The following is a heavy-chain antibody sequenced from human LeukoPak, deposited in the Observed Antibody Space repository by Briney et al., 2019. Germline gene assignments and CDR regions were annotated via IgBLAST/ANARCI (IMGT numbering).Heavy chain of an antibody. J-gene: IGHJ4*02. CDR3: ARSVFDSGSYYIDY. CDR1: AFSLSTSGMC. Sequence: ESGPTLVNPTQTLTLTCTFSAFSLSTSGMCVTWIRQPPGKALEWLARIDWDDDKYYSTSLKTRLTISKDTSKNQVVLTMTNMDPVDTATYYCARSVFDSGSYYIDYWGQGTLVTVSS. CDR2: IDWDDDK. D-gene: IGHD3-10*01. V-gene: IGHV2-70*11.